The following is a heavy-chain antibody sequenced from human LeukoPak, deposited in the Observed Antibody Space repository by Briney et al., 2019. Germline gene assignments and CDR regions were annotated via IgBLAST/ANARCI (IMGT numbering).Heavy chain of an antibody. D-gene: IGHD1-26*01. V-gene: IGHV3-21*04. CDR2: ISSSSSYI. CDR3: VRDKIVGATKNDY. CDR1: GVTLSSYA. Sequence: GGSLRLSCAASGVTLSSYAMSWARQAPGKGLEWVSSISSSSSYIYYADSVKGRFTISRDNAQNSLYLHMNSLRAEDTAVYYCVRDKIVGATKNDYWGQGILVTVSS. J-gene: IGHJ4*02.